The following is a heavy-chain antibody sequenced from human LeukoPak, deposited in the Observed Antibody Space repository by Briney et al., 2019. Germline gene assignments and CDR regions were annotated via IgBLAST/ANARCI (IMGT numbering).Heavy chain of an antibody. D-gene: IGHD3-9*01. Sequence: GGSLRLSCAASGFTFSSYAMSWVRQAPGKGLEWVSAISGSGGSTYYADSVKGRFTVSRDNSKNTLYLQMNSLRAEDTAVYYCGKAVGNFDRRRVIDGFDFWGQGTMVTVSS. CDR3: GKAVGNFDRRRVIDGFDF. CDR2: ISGSGGST. CDR1: GFTFSSYA. V-gene: IGHV3-23*01. J-gene: IGHJ3*01.